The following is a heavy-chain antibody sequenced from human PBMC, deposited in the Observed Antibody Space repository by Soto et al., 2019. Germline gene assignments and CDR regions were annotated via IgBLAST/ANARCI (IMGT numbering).Heavy chain of an antibody. CDR1: GGTFSSYA. Sequence: SVKVSCKASGGTFSSYAISWVRQAPGQGLEWMGGIIPIFGTANYTQKFQGRVTITADESTSTAYMELSSLRSEDTAVYYCARGSITIFGVVTGPNYGMDVWGQGTTVTVSS. V-gene: IGHV1-69*13. J-gene: IGHJ6*02. CDR2: IIPIFGTA. CDR3: ARGSITIFGVVTGPNYGMDV. D-gene: IGHD3-3*01.